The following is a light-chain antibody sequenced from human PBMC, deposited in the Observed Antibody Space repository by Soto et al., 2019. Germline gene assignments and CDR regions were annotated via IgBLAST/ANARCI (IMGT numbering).Light chain of an antibody. Sequence: DIHMAQSPSTLSASVGDRVTITCRASQSIDVWLAWYQQKAGKAPKLLIYKASTLESGVPSRFSDSGSGTEFTLTISSLQPDDFATYYCQQYNVYWTFGQGTKVEIK. V-gene: IGKV1-5*03. CDR1: QSIDVW. J-gene: IGKJ1*01. CDR3: QQYNVYWT. CDR2: KAS.